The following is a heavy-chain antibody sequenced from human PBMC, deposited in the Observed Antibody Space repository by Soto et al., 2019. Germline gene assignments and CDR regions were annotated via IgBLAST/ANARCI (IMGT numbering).Heavy chain of an antibody. D-gene: IGHD3-22*01. V-gene: IGHV3-21*01. CDR2: ISSSSSYI. CDR1: GFTFSSYS. Sequence: PGGSLRLSCAASGFTFSSYSMNWVRQAPGKGLEWVSSISSSSSYIYYADSVKGRFTISRDNAKNPLYLQMNSLRAEDTAVYYCARRATYYYDSSGSPFDYWGQGTLVTVSS. CDR3: ARRATYYYDSSGSPFDY. J-gene: IGHJ4*02.